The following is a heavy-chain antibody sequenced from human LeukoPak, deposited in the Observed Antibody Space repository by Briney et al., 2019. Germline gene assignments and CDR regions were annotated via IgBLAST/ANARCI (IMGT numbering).Heavy chain of an antibody. Sequence: PSETLSLTCTVSGGSISNYYWSWIRHPPGRGLEWIGYVYSSGSTNYNPSLKSRVTISVDTSKNQLSLKLSSVTAADTAVYYCARGPTRYYFDYWGQGTLVTVSS. V-gene: IGHV4-59*01. CDR3: ARGPTRYYFDY. CDR1: GGSISNYY. CDR2: VYSSGST. J-gene: IGHJ4*02.